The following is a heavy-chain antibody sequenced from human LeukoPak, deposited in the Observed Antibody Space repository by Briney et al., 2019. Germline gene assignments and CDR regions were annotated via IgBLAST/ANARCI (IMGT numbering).Heavy chain of an antibody. Sequence: RLSYAASVCTVSSYAMSSFHQAPGKGLDWVAFIRYDGSNKYYADSVKGRFTISRDNSKNTLYLQMNSLTAEDTAVYYCAKDVSHFTFAHYQWGEGRLVTVS. CDR3: AKDVSHFTFAHYQ. CDR1: VCTVSSYA. V-gene: IGHV3-30*02. D-gene: IGHD2-2*01. J-gene: IGHJ4*02. CDR2: IRYDGSNK.